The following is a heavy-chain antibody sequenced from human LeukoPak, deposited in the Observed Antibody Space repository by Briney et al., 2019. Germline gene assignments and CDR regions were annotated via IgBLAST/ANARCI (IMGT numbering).Heavy chain of an antibody. CDR3: AKDNPVLEY. CDR1: GFTFGSCA. CDR2: ISDSGGST. V-gene: IGHV3-23*01. Sequence: GGSLRLSCAASGFTFGSCAMSWVRQVPGKGLEWVSTISDSGGSTYYADSVKSRFTISRDTSKNTLFLQMNSLRVEDTAIYYCAKDNPVLEYWGQGTLVTVSS. J-gene: IGHJ4*02.